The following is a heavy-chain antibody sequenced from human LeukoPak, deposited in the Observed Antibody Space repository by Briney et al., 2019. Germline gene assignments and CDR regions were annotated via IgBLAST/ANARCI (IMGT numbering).Heavy chain of an antibody. Sequence: GGSLRLSCAASGFTFSSYSMNWVRQAPGKGLEWVSSISSSSSYIYYADSVKGRFTISRDNAKNSLYLQMNSLRAEDTAVYYCTRGLPNYSFFDHWGQGILVTVSS. J-gene: IGHJ4*02. CDR3: TRGLPNYSFFDH. V-gene: IGHV3-21*01. D-gene: IGHD2-21*01. CDR2: ISSSSSYI. CDR1: GFTFSSYS.